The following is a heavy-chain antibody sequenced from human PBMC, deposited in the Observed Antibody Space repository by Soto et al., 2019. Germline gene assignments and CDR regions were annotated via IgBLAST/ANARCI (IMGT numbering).Heavy chain of an antibody. CDR3: ARAHIMVMAGSTFDY. CDR2: IYPGGNT. CDR1: GYSISSGYY. Sequence: PSETLSLTCAVSGYSISSGYYCGCIRPPPGKGLEWIASIYPGGNTSYNPSLRSRISISVDPSNNQCSLKLRSVTAADTAVYYCARAHIMVMAGSTFDYWGHGTLVTVSS. D-gene: IGHD2-21*02. V-gene: IGHV4-38-2*01. J-gene: IGHJ4*01.